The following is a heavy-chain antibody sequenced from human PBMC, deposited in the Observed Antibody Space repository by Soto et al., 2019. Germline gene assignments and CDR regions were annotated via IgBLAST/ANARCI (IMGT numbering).Heavy chain of an antibody. J-gene: IGHJ6*03. V-gene: IGHV1-8*01. CDR3: ARGSPKKKPYYDFWSGYYGPAYYYYYMDV. D-gene: IGHD3-3*01. CDR2: MNPNSGNT. Sequence: ASVKVSCKASGYTFTSYDINWVRQATGHGLEWMGWMNPNSGNTGYAQKFQGRVTMTRKTSISTAYMELSSLRSEDTAVYYCARGSPKKKPYYDFWSGYYGPAYYYYYMDVWGKGTTVTVSS. CDR1: GYTFTSYD.